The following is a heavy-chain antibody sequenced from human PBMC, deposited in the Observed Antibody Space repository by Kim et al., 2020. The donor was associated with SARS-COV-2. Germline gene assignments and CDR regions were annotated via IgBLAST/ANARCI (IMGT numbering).Heavy chain of an antibody. Sequence: GGSLRLSCAASGFTFSSCAINWVRQAPGKGLQWVSRISGSGGTTYYSDSVKGRFTLSSDISKNTLYLQMNSLRAEDTAVYYCAKSSGPNSPSDQWGQGTLVTVSS. D-gene: IGHD2-21*01. V-gene: IGHV3-23*01. CDR3: AKSSGPNSPSDQ. J-gene: IGHJ4*02. CDR1: GFTFSSCA. CDR2: ISGSGGTT.